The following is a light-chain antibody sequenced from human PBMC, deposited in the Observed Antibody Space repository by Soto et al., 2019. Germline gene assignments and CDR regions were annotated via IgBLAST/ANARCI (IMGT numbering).Light chain of an antibody. J-gene: IGKJ2*03. V-gene: IGKV3-20*01. CDR3: QQYGSSPRYS. CDR2: AVS. Sequence: DIVLTQSPGTLSLSPGERATLSCRASQSVDSRYLAWYPQKPGQAPRLVIHAVSRRATGIPDRFSGSGSGTDFTLTISRLEPEDFAEYYCQQYGSSPRYSFRQGTYLEIK. CDR1: QSVDSRY.